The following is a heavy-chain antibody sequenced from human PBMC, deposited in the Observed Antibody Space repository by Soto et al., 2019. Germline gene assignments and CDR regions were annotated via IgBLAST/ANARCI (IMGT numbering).Heavy chain of an antibody. CDR3: ARAGLSEVFSPYLDY. V-gene: IGHV1-69*13. CDR2: IIPIFGTA. CDR1: GGTFSSYA. J-gene: IGHJ4*02. Sequence: SVKVSCKASGGTFSSYAISWVRQAPGQGLEWMGGIIPIFGTANYAQKFQGRVTITADESTSTAYMELSSLRSEDTAVYYCARAGLSEVFSPYLDYWGQGTLVTVSS. D-gene: IGHD3-10*01.